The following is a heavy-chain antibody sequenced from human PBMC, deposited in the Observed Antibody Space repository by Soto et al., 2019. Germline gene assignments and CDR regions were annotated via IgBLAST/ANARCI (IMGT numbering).Heavy chain of an antibody. J-gene: IGHJ6*03. V-gene: IGHV5-51*01. CDR1: GYSFTSYW. CDR3: ARHERITIFGVVTPGYMDV. D-gene: IGHD3-3*01. CDR2: IYPGDSDT. Sequence: GESLKISCKGSGYSFTSYWIGWVRQMPGKGLEWMGIIYPGDSDTRYSPSFQGQVTISADKSISTAYLQWSSLKASDTAMYYCARHERITIFGVVTPGYMDVWGKGTTVTVSS.